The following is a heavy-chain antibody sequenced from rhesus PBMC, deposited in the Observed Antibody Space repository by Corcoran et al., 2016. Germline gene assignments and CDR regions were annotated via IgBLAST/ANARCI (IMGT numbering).Heavy chain of an antibody. V-gene: IGHV3S5*01. D-gene: IGHD6-25*01. CDR3: AAKGAAGTFDY. Sequence: EVQLVETGGGLVQPGGSLKLSCAASGFTFSSYGMSWVRQAPGKGLEWVSAINIVCGITYYVKSVKGRFTISRDNSKNTLSLQMNSLRAEDTAVYYCAAKGAAGTFDYWGQGFLVTVSS. CDR1: GFTFSSYG. J-gene: IGHJ4*01. CDR2: INIVCGIT.